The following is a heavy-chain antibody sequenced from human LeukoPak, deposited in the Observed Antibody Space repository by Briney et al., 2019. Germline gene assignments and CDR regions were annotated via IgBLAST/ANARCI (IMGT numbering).Heavy chain of an antibody. J-gene: IGHJ5*02. V-gene: IGHV1-18*01. CDR3: ARDEEGDSSSWSPGFDP. D-gene: IGHD6-13*01. Sequence: ASVKASCKASGYTFTTYGISWVRQAPGQGLEWMGWVSAYNGNTNYAQKLQGRVTMTTDTSANTAYMELGSLRSEDTAVYYCARDEEGDSSSWSPGFDPWGQGTLVTVSS. CDR2: VSAYNGNT. CDR1: GYTFTTYG.